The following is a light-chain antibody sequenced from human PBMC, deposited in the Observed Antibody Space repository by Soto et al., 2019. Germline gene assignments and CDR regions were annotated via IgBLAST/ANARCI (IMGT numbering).Light chain of an antibody. CDR1: QGLKF. CDR2: EAT. V-gene: IGKV1D-12*01. J-gene: IGKJ5*01. Sequence: ASLGDPFTITCRASQGLKFLAWYQQKPGKAPRLLIYEATNLQSGVPPRFSGSGSGTDFTLTISSLQPEDFATYFCQQANSFPITCGQGTRLE. CDR3: QQANSFPIT.